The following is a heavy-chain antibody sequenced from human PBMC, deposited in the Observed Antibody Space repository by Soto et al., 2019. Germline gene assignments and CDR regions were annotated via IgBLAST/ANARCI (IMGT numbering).Heavy chain of an antibody. CDR2: TYYRSKWYN. Sequence: QTLSLTCAVSGDSVSSNSAAWNVIRQSPSRGLEWLGRTYYRSKWYNDYAVSVKSRITINPDTSKNQFSLQLNSVTPEDTAVYYCASSGSTTVVRARAFDIWGQGTMVTVSS. D-gene: IGHD4-17*01. J-gene: IGHJ3*02. V-gene: IGHV6-1*01. CDR3: ASSGSTTVVRARAFDI. CDR1: GDSVSSNSAA.